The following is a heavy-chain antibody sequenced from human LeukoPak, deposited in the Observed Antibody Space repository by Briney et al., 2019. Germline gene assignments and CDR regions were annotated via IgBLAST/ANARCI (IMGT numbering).Heavy chain of an antibody. CDR3: AMGYSYGLGIFDY. V-gene: IGHV4-61*10. J-gene: IGHJ4*02. CDR1: GDSVTGGLYY. Sequence: SETLSLTCTVSGDSVTGGLYYWSWIRQPAGKGLEWIGHIFTSGSTNYNPSLRSRLTISIDPSKNQFSLKLNSVTAADTAVYYCAMGYSYGLGIFDYWGPGTLVTVSS. D-gene: IGHD5-18*01. CDR2: IFTSGST.